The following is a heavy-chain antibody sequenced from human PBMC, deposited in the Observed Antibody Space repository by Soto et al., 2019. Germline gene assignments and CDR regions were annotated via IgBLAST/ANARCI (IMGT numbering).Heavy chain of an antibody. CDR3: ARALVPAAPTNWFDP. V-gene: IGHV1-69*02. J-gene: IGHJ5*02. D-gene: IGHD2-2*01. CDR2: IIPILGIA. Sequence: ASVKVSCKASGGTFSSYTISWVRQAPGQGLEWMGRIIPILGIANYAQKFQGRVTITADKSTSTAYMELSSLRSEDTAVYYCARALVPAAPTNWFDPWGQGTLVTVSS. CDR1: GGTFSSYT.